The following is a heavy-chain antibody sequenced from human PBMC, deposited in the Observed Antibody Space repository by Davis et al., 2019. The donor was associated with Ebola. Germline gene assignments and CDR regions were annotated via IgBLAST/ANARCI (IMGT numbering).Heavy chain of an antibody. V-gene: IGHV4-31*03. CDR1: GGSISSGGYY. D-gene: IGHD6-13*01. CDR2: IYYSGST. CDR3: ATDGSVRAAAVWRGGFDP. J-gene: IGHJ5*02. Sequence: MPSETLSLTCTVSGGSISSGGYYWSWIRQHPGKGLEWIGYIYYSGSTYYNPSLKSRVTISVDTSKNQFSLKLRSVTAADTAVYYCATDGSVRAAAVWRGGFDPWGQGTLVTVSS.